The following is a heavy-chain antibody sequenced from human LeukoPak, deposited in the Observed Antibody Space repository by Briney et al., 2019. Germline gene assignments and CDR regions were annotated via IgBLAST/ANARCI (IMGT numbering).Heavy chain of an antibody. CDR2: INWNGGST. J-gene: IGHJ5*02. CDR3: ARDSVPIVRGVPTHWFDP. V-gene: IGHV3-20*04. CDR1: GFTFDDYG. D-gene: IGHD3-10*01. Sequence: GGSLRLSCAASGFTFDDYGMSWVRQAPGKGLELVSGINWNGGSTGYADSVKGRFTISRDNAKNSLYLQMNSLRAEDTALYYCARDSVPIVRGVPTHWFDPWGQGTLVTVSS.